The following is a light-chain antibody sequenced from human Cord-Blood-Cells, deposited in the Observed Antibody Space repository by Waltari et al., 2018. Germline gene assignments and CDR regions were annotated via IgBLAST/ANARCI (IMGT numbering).Light chain of an antibody. Sequence: EIVLTQSPATLSLPPGERATLSCRASQSFSSYLAWYQQKPGQAPRLLIYDASNRATGIPARFSGSGSGTDFTLTISSLEPEDFAVYYCQQRSNWPPITFGQGTRLEIK. CDR2: DAS. J-gene: IGKJ5*01. CDR3: QQRSNWPPIT. V-gene: IGKV3-11*01. CDR1: QSFSSY.